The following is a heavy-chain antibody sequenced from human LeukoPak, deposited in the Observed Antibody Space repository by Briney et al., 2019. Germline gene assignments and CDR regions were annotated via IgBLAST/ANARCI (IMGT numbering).Heavy chain of an antibody. CDR2: ISAYNGNT. D-gene: IGHD5-12*01. Sequence: GASVKVSRKASGYTFTSYGISWVRQAPGQGLEWMGWISAYNGNTKYAQTLQGRVTMTTDTSTSTAYMELRSLRSDDTAVYYCTSTGYSGHDPLHYWGRGTLVTVSS. CDR3: TSTGYSGHDPLHY. V-gene: IGHV1-18*01. CDR1: GYTFTSYG. J-gene: IGHJ4*02.